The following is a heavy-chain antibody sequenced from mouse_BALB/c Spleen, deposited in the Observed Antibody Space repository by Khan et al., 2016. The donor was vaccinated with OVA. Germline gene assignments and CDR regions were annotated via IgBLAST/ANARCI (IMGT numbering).Heavy chain of an antibody. D-gene: IGHD2-4*01. Sequence: VQLKQSGPDLVKPGDSVKISCRASGYSFTAYYIHWVNESHGRSLECIGRVNTSNGYTSYNQKFKGQAIITVDKSSTTSYLELRSLTSEDSAVYYCARGSDLIKYWGQGTLVTFSA. V-gene: IGHV1-26*01. CDR3: ARGSDLIKY. CDR2: VNTSNGYT. CDR1: GYSFTAYY. J-gene: IGHJ3*01.